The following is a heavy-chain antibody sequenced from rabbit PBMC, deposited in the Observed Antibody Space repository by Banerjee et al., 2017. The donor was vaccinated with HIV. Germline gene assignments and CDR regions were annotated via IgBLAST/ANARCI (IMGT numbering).Heavy chain of an antibody. D-gene: IGHD1-1*01. J-gene: IGHJ4*01. V-gene: IGHV1S47*01. CDR3: ARDQYTSSRGYFSL. CDR2: IYPDYGST. CDR1: GIDFSSYG. Sequence: QQQLEESGGGLVTLGGSLTLTCKASGIDFSSYGISWVRQVPGKGLEWIAYIYPDYGSTNYASWVTGRYTISLDNAQNTVFLQMTSLTDADTATYFCARDQYTSSRGYFSLWGPGTLVTVS.